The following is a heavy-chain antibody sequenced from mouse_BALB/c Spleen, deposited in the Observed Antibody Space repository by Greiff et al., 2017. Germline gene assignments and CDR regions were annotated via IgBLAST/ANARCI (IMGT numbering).Heavy chain of an antibody. CDR2: IWTGGGT. CDR1: GFSLTSYD. Sequence: VKLMESGPGLVAPSQSLSITCTVSGFSLTSYDISWIRQPPGKGLEWLGVIWTGGGTNYNSAFMSRLSISKDNSKSQVFLKMNSLQTDDTAIYYCVRESGSTMITTGFAYWGQGTLVTVSA. V-gene: IGHV2-9-2*01. CDR3: VRESGSTMITTGFAY. D-gene: IGHD2-4*01. J-gene: IGHJ3*01.